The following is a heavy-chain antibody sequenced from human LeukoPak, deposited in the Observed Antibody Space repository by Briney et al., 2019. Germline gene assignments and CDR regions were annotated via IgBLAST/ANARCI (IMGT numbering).Heavy chain of an antibody. D-gene: IGHD2-2*01. Sequence: SQTPSLTCTVSGGSISSGDYYWSWIRQHPGTGLEWIGYIYYSGSTYYNPSLKSRVTISVDTSKNQFSLKLSSVTAADTAVYYCARGGRYCSGTSCYRLFDYWGQGTLVTVSS. CDR2: IYYSGST. J-gene: IGHJ4*02. CDR3: ARGGRYCSGTSCYRLFDY. V-gene: IGHV4-31*03. CDR1: GGSISSGDYY.